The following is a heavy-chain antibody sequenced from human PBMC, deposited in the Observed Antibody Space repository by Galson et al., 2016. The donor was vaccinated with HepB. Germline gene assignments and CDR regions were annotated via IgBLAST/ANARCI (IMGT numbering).Heavy chain of an antibody. D-gene: IGHD3-22*01. CDR1: GFNFNTYS. CDR3: ARDFSPSYYYDSSSYYGDAFDI. CDR2: AGGSGTWI. Sequence: SLRLSCATSGFNFNTYSMTWVRQAPGKGLEWVSTAGGSGTWIYYADSVKGRFTTSRDTAKNSLYLQMNSLRAEDTAVYFCARDFSPSYYYDSSSYYGDAFDIWGQGTMVTVSS. V-gene: IGHV3-21*04. J-gene: IGHJ3*02.